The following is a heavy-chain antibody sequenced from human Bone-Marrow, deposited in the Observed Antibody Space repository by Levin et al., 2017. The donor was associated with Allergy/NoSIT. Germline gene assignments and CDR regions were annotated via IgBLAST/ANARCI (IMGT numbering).Heavy chain of an antibody. CDR1: GYTFTSFP. D-gene: IGHD1-26*01. CDR3: ARDYLGFWYFDF. Sequence: ASVKVSCEASGYTFTSFPIHWVRQAPGQGLEWMGSMNTNTGNPTYAQGFTGRFVFSLDTSVSTAYLQITSLRAEDTAVYFCARDYLGFWYFDFWGRGTLVTVSS. CDR2: MNTNTGNP. V-gene: IGHV7-4-1*02. J-gene: IGHJ2*01.